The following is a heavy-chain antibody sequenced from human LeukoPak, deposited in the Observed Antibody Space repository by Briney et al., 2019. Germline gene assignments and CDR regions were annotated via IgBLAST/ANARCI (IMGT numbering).Heavy chain of an antibody. CDR3: ARRYGSGSYYNWFDP. J-gene: IGHJ5*02. CDR2: INHSGST. Sequence: SETLSLTCAVYGGSFSDYYWSWIRQPPGKGLEWIGEINHSGSTNYNPSLKSRVTISVDTSKSQFSLKVTSVTAADTAVYYCARRYGSGSYYNWFDPWGQGTLVTVSS. D-gene: IGHD3-10*01. CDR1: GGSFSDYY. V-gene: IGHV4-34*01.